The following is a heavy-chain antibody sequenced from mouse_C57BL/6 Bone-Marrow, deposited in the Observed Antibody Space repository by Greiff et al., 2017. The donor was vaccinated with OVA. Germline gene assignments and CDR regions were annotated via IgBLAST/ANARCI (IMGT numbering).Heavy chain of an antibody. D-gene: IGHD3-2*02. CDR1: GYAFTNYL. V-gene: IGHV1-54*01. CDR3: AREGLDSSGYGPYYYAMDY. CDR2: INPGSGGT. J-gene: IGHJ4*01. Sequence: QVQLQQSGAELVRPGTSVKVSCKASGYAFTNYLIEWVKQRPGQGLEWIGVINPGSGGTNYNEKFKGKATLTADKSSSTAYMQLSSLTSEDSAVYFCAREGLDSSGYGPYYYAMDYWGQGTSVTVSS.